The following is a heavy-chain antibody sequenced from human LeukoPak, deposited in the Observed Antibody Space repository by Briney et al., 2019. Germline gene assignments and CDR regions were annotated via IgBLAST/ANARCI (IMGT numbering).Heavy chain of an antibody. Sequence: GGSLRLSCAASGFTFSSYAMHWVRQAPGKGLEWVAVISYDGSNKYYADSAKGRFTISRDNAKSTLYLQMNSLRADDTAVYYCARGPPAYSGYLGYWGQGTLVTVSS. V-gene: IGHV3-30*04. CDR3: ARGPPAYSGYLGY. D-gene: IGHD5-12*01. CDR2: ISYDGSNK. CDR1: GFTFSSYA. J-gene: IGHJ4*02.